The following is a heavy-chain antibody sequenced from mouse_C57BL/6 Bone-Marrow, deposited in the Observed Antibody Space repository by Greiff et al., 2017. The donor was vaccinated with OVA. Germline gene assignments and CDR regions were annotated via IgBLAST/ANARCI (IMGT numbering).Heavy chain of an antibody. D-gene: IGHD6-1*01. CDR3: TRERQHDY. J-gene: IGHJ2*01. CDR2: IDPETGGT. V-gene: IGHV1-15*01. CDR1: GYTFTDYE. Sequence: VKLVESGAELVRPGASVTLSCKASGYTFTDYEMHWVKQTPVHGLEWIGAIDPETGGTAYNQKFKGKAILTADKSSSTAYMELRSLTSEDSAVYYCTRERQHDYWGQGTTLTVSS.